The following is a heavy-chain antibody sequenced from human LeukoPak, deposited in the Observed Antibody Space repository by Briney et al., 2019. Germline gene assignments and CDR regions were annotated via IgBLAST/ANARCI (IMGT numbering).Heavy chain of an antibody. CDR1: DDSISSSSFY. CDR2: IYYGGTT. V-gene: IGHV4-39*01. D-gene: IGHD3-16*01. J-gene: IGHJ4*02. Sequence: SETLSLTCTVSDDSISSSSFYWGWIRQPPGKGLEWIGSIYYGGTTSYNPSLKSRVTISIDPSNNQFSLKVASVTAADTAVYFCARSGLGAGTHSFDYWGQGNVVTVSS. CDR3: ARSGLGAGTHSFDY.